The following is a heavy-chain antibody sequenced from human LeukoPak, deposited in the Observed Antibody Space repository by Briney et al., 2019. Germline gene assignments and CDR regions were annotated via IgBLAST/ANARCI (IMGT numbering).Heavy chain of an antibody. J-gene: IGHJ4*02. CDR1: GGSITSSAYY. CDR3: ARDGTTFEY. CDR2: INHRGST. D-gene: IGHD1-1*01. Sequence: PSETLSLTCTVSGGSITSSAYYWGWIRQPPGKGLEWIGEINHRGSTNYNPSLKSRVTISVDPSKNQFSLKLSSVTAADTAMYYCARDGTTFEYWGQGTLVTVSS. V-gene: IGHV4-39*07.